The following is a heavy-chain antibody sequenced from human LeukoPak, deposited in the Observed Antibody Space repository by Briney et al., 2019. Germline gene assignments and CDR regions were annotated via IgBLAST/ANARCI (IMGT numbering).Heavy chain of an antibody. V-gene: IGHV3-74*01. CDR3: SGGGSGWYSNY. CDR1: GFTFSSYA. J-gene: IGHJ4*02. CDR2: INTDGSST. Sequence: GGSLRLSCAASGFTFSSYAMHWVRQAPGKGLVWVSRINTDGSSTNYADSVKGRFTISRDNAKNTLYLQMNNLRAEDTAVYYCSGGGSGWYSNYWGQGTLVTVSS. D-gene: IGHD6-19*01.